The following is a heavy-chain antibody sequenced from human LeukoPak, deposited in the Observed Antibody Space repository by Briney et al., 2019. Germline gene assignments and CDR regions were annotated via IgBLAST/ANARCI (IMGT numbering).Heavy chain of an antibody. CDR1: GYTFTGYY. Sequence: ASVKVSCKASGYTFTGYYMHWVRQAPGQGLEWMGWMNPNSGGTKYAQKIQGRVTMTRAPSISTAYMELSRLRSDDTAVYYCVRGENIYGSGRDYFDYWGQGTLVTVSS. CDR2: MNPNSGGT. CDR3: VRGENIYGSGRDYFDY. V-gene: IGHV1-2*02. J-gene: IGHJ4*02. D-gene: IGHD3-10*01.